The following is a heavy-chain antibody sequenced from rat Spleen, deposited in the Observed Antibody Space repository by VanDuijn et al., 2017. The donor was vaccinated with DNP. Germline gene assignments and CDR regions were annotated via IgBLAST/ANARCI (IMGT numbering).Heavy chain of an antibody. CDR1: GFSITSNY. CDR3: ARWEGDYFDY. V-gene: IGHV3-1*01. J-gene: IGHJ2*01. Sequence: EVQLQESGPGLVKPSQSLSFTCSVTGFSITSNYWAWIRKLPGNKMEWIGYINYSGNTGYNPSLKSRISITRDTSKNQFFLQLHSVTTEDTARYYCARWEGDYFDYWGQGVMVTVSS. CDR2: INYSGNT. D-gene: IGHD1-11*01.